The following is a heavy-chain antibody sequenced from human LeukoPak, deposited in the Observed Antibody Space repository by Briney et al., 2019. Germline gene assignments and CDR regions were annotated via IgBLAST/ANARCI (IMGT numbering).Heavy chain of an antibody. J-gene: IGHJ4*02. D-gene: IGHD6-13*01. V-gene: IGHV3-30-3*01. Sequence: GGSLRLSCAASGFTFSSYAMHWVRQAPGKGLEWVAVISYDGSNKYYADSVKGRFTISRDNSKNTLYLQMNSLRAEDTAVYYCAKGFRSSWYYFDYWGQGTLVTVSS. CDR1: GFTFSSYA. CDR2: ISYDGSNK. CDR3: AKGFRSSWYYFDY.